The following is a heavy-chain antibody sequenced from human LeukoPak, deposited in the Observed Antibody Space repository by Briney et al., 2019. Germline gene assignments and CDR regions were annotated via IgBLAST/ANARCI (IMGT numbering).Heavy chain of an antibody. CDR3: ARGTTVTTFSNWFDP. J-gene: IGHJ5*02. V-gene: IGHV4-31*03. CDR1: GGSISSGGYY. Sequence: SETLSLTCTVSGGSISSGGYYWSWIRQHPGKGLEWIGYIYYSGSTYYNPSLKSRVTISVDTSKNQFSLKLSSVTAADTAVYYCARGTTVTTFSNWFDPWGQGTLVTVSS. CDR2: IYYSGST. D-gene: IGHD4-4*01.